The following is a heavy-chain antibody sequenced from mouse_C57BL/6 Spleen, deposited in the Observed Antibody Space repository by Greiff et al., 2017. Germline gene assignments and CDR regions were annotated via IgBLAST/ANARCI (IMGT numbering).Heavy chain of an antibody. CDR1: GYAFSSSW. V-gene: IGHV1-82*01. CDR3: AEGYQAWFAY. D-gene: IGHD5-1-1*01. Sequence: QVQLKESGPELVKPGASVKISCKASGYAFSSSWMNWVKQRPGKGLEWIGRIYPGDGDTNYNGKFKGKATLTADKSSSTAYMQLSSLTSEDSAVYFGAEGYQAWFAYWGQGTLVTVSA. J-gene: IGHJ3*01. CDR2: IYPGDGDT.